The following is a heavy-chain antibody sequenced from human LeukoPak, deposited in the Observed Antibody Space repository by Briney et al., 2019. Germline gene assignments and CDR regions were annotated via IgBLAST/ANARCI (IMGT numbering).Heavy chain of an antibody. V-gene: IGHV4-59*12. CDR3: AREIATSGGNSRALDY. CDR2: IYYSGST. CDR1: GGSISSYY. Sequence: PSETLSLTCTVSGGSISSYYWSWIRQPPGKGLEWIGYIYYSGSTNYNPSLKSRVTISVDTSKKQFPLKLTSVTAADTAVYYCAREIATSGGNSRALDYWGQGTLVTVSS. D-gene: IGHD4-23*01. J-gene: IGHJ4*02.